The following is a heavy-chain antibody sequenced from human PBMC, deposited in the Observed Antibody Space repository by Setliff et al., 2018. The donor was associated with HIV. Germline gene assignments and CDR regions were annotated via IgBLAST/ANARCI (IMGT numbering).Heavy chain of an antibody. Sequence: GASVKVSCKASGFTFSSYAMHWVRQAPGKGLEWVANIDQHGSERYYTDSVRGRFTISRDNAKNSVYLQMNSLRVEDTAMYYCTKDHLSGWASDCWGQGTLVTVSS. CDR3: TKDHLSGWASDC. D-gene: IGHD6-19*01. J-gene: IGHJ4*02. CDR1: GFTFSSYA. V-gene: IGHV3-7*04. CDR2: IDQHGSER.